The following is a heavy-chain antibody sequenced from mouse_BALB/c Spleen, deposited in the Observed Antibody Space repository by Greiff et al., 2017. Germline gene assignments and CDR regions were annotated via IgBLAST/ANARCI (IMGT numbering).Heavy chain of an antibody. CDR2: IYWDDDK. CDR1: GFSLSTSGMG. CDR3: ARIYDGYPAWFAY. Sequence: QVTLKESGPGILQPSQTLSLTCSFSGFSLSTSGMGVSWIRQPSGKGLEWLAHIYWDDDKRYNPSLKSRLTISKDTSRNQVFLKITSVDTADTATYYCARIYDGYPAWFAYWGQGTLVTVSA. V-gene: IGHV8-12*01. D-gene: IGHD2-3*01. J-gene: IGHJ3*01.